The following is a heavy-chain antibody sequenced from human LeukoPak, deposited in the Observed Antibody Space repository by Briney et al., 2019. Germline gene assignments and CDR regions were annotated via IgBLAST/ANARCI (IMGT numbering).Heavy chain of an antibody. V-gene: IGHV4-59*12. J-gene: IGHJ4*02. CDR1: GGSISSYY. CDR3: ARGGPMVRAYYFDY. D-gene: IGHD3-10*01. Sequence: SETLSLTCTVSGGSISSYYWSWIRQPPGKGLEWIGYIYYSGSTNYNPSLKSRVTISVDTSKNQFSLKLSSVTAADTAVYYCARGGPMVRAYYFDYWGQGTLVTVSS. CDR2: IYYSGST.